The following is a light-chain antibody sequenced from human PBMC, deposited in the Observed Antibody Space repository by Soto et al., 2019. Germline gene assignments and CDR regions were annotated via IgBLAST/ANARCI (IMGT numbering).Light chain of an antibody. CDR3: QRANSIPLT. J-gene: IGKJ4*01. CDR1: QGISSW. V-gene: IGKV1-12*01. CDR2: AAS. Sequence: DIQMTQSPSSVSASVGDRVTITCRASQGISSWLAWYQQKPGKAPKLLIYAASSLQSGVPSRFSGSGPGTDLTRPIRSLQAEDFATYYCQRANSIPLTVGGGAKVEIK.